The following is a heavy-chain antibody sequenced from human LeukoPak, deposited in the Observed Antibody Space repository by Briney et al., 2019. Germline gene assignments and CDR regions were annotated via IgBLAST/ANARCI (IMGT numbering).Heavy chain of an antibody. Sequence: SETLSLTCVVSGYSISSGYYWGWIRQPPGKGLEWIGSIYHSGSTYYNPSLKSRVTISVDTSKNQFSLKLSSVTAADTAVYYCARQFEQWLVPGEFDYWGQGTLVTVSS. D-gene: IGHD6-19*01. J-gene: IGHJ4*02. CDR3: ARQFEQWLVPGEFDY. CDR1: GYSISSGYY. V-gene: IGHV4-38-2*01. CDR2: IYHSGST.